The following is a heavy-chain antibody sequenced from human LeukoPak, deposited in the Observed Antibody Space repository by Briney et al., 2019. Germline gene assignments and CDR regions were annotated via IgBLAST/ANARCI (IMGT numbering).Heavy chain of an antibody. J-gene: IGHJ2*01. CDR3: ARGTYYDSSGFTLFDL. D-gene: IGHD3-22*01. CDR2: IYSGGST. V-gene: IGHV3-66*01. Sequence: PGGSLRLSCAASGVTVSSNYMSWVRQAPGKGLEWVSVIYSGGSTYYADSVKGRFTISRDNSKNTLYLQMNSLRAEETAVYYCARGTYYDSSGFTLFDLWGRGTLVTVSS. CDR1: GVTVSSNY.